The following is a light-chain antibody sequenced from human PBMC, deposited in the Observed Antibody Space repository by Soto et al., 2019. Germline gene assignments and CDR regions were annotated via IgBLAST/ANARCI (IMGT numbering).Light chain of an antibody. CDR1: QDIRNE. CDR3: LQDYNYPRA. V-gene: IGKV1-6*01. CDR2: AAS. J-gene: IGKJ1*01. Sequence: AIQMTQSPSSLFASVGDRVTITCRASQDIRNELGWYQQKPGKAPKLLIYAASTLQSGVSSRFSGSGYGTQFTLTISSLQPDDFATYYCLQDYNYPRAFGQGTRVEIK.